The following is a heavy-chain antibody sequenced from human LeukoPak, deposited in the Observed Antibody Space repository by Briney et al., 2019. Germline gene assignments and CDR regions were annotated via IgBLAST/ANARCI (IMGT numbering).Heavy chain of an antibody. V-gene: IGHV4-39*01. J-gene: IGHJ4*02. CDR3: ARQNTRDGYSH. Sequence: PSETLSLTCIVSDGSISSSSYYWGWIRQPPGKGLEWIGSIYYSGSTYYNPSLKSRFTISVDTSMNHFSLKLSSVTASDTAVYYCARQNTRDGYSHWGQGTLVTVSS. D-gene: IGHD5-24*01. CDR2: IYYSGST. CDR1: DGSISSSSYY.